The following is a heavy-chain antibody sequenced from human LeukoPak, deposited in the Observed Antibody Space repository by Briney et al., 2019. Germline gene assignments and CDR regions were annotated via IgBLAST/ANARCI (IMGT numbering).Heavy chain of an antibody. D-gene: IGHD3-22*01. J-gene: IGHJ5*02. CDR1: GFTFSDYY. CDR3: ARDLAVLYDSSGYSFDP. CDR2: ISSSGSTI. V-gene: IGHV3-11*04. Sequence: GGSLRLSCAASGFTFSDYYMSWIRQAPGKGLEWVSYISSSGSTIYYADSVKGRFTISRDNAKNSLYLQMNSLRAEDTAVYYCARDLAVLYDSSGYSFDPWGQGTLVTVSS.